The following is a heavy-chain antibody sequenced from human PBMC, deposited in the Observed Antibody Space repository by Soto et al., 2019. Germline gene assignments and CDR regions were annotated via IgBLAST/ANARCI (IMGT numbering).Heavy chain of an antibody. CDR2: IDPSDSQT. CDR3: ARQIYDSDTGPNFQYYFDS. D-gene: IGHD3-22*01. CDR1: GYSFAGYW. J-gene: IGHJ4*02. V-gene: IGHV5-10-1*01. Sequence: GESLKISCKGSGYSFAGYWITWVRQKPGKGLEWMGRIDPSDSQTYYSPSFRGHVTISVTKSIATVFLQWSSLRASDTATYYCARQIYDSDTGPNFQYYFDSWGQGTPVTVSS.